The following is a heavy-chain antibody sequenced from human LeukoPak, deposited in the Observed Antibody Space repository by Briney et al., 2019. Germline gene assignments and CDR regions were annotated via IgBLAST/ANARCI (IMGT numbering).Heavy chain of an antibody. CDR3: ARGPSITGTTASGWDY. V-gene: IGHV1-69*05. CDR1: GGSFSSYA. Sequence: ASVNVSCKASGGSFSSYAISWVRQAPGQGLEWMGGIIPIFGTANFAQKFQGRVTITTDESTSTAYMELSSLRSEGTAVYYCARGPSITGTTASGWDYWGQGTLVTVSS. D-gene: IGHD1-7*01. CDR2: IIPIFGTA. J-gene: IGHJ4*02.